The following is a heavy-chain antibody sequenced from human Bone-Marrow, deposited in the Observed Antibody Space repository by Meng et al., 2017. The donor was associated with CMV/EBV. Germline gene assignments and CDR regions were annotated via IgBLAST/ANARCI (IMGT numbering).Heavy chain of an antibody. D-gene: IGHD3-3*01. CDR1: GGSISSSS. Sequence: GGSLSLSCTVSGGSISSSSYYWGWIRQPPGKGLEWVAVISYDGSNKYYADSVKGRFTISRDNAKNSLYLQMNSLRAEDMALYYCAKDLNPYDFWSGPFDYWGQGTLVTVSS. CDR2: ISYDGSNK. V-gene: IGHV3-30*18. CDR3: AKDLNPYDFWSGPFDY. J-gene: IGHJ4*02.